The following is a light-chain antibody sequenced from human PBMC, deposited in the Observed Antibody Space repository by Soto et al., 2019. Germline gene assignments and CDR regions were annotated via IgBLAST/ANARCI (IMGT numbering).Light chain of an antibody. Sequence: IQMTQSPSILSASVGDRVAITCRASQSISNWLAWYQQKPGKAPKLLIYEASRLESGVPSRFSGSGSGTGFTLTISSLQPDDFATYYCQQYNSYWTFGQGTKVDI. CDR3: QQYNSYWT. CDR1: QSISNW. J-gene: IGKJ1*01. CDR2: EAS. V-gene: IGKV1-5*01.